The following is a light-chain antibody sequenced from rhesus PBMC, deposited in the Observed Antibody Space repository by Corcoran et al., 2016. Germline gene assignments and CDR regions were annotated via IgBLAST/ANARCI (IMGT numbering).Light chain of an antibody. J-gene: IGLJ6*01. CDR3: SSYAGSDIFV. CDR2: EVS. CDR1: SSDIGGYKY. V-gene: IGLV2-32*02. Sequence: QAALTQPRSVSGSPGQSVPISCTGTSSDIGGYKYVSWYQQYPGTAPKLMIYEVSEPPSGVSDRFSGSKSGNTASLTISGLQAEDEADYYCSSYAGSDIFVFGSRTRLTVL.